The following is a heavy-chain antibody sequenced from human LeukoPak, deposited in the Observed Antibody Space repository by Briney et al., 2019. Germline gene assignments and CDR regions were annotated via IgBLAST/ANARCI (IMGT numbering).Heavy chain of an antibody. V-gene: IGHV3-30*02. CDR1: GFTFSSYG. J-gene: IGHJ4*02. CDR2: IRYDGSNK. D-gene: IGHD6-19*01. Sequence: GGSLRLSCAASGFTFSSYGMHWVRQAPGKGLEWVAFIRYDGSNKYYADSVKGRFTISRDNSKNTLYLQMNSLRAEDTAVYYCAKDRIAVAGNYFDYWGQGTLVTVSS. CDR3: AKDRIAVAGNYFDY.